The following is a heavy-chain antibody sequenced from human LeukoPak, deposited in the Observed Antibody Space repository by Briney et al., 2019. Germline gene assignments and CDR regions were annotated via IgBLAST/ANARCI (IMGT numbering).Heavy chain of an antibody. J-gene: IGHJ4*01. CDR3: ARDKDRCGSGPFDH. CDR2: INPDSGVT. Sequence: GASVKVSCKAAGYRFTGYFIHWVRQAPGQGLEWMGHINPDSGVTTYAQRFRGLVTLTRDTSSSTAYMELNSLRSDDTARYFCARDKDRCGSGPFDHWGQGTLVTVSS. D-gene: IGHD3-10*01. CDR1: GYRFTGYF. V-gene: IGHV1-2*04.